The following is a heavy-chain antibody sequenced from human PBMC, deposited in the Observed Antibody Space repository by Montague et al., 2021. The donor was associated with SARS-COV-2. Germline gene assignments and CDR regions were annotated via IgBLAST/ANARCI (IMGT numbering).Heavy chain of an antibody. Sequence: SETLSLTCAVYGGSLSGYYWSWIRQPPEKGLEWIGEINHSANTKXNPSLKSPVTISVDTSKNQFSLKLSSVTAADTAVYYCARGSTVTHYWGQGTLVTVSS. J-gene: IGHJ4*02. D-gene: IGHD4-17*01. CDR2: INHSANT. CDR1: GGSLSGYY. CDR3: ARGSTVTHY. V-gene: IGHV4-34*01.